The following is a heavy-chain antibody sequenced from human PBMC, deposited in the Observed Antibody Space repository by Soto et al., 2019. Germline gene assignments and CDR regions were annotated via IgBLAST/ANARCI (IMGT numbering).Heavy chain of an antibody. J-gene: IGHJ4*02. CDR1: CGSLSSSSYY. Sequence: SETLSLTCTVSCGSLSSSSYYRGWIRQPPGKGLEWIGSIFYSGRTYYNPSLKSRVTISVDTSKNQFSLKLSSVTAADTAVYYCARPSYGSYGSEGNDYWGQGTLVTVSS. CDR3: ARPSYGSYGSEGNDY. CDR2: IFYSGRT. D-gene: IGHD1-26*01. V-gene: IGHV4-39*01.